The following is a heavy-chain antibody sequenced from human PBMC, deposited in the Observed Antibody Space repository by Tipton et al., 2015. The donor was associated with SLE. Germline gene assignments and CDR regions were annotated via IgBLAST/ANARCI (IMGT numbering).Heavy chain of an antibody. CDR1: GASISNHY. CDR2: VSHDGGA. J-gene: IGHJ6*02. V-gene: IGHV4-34*01. CDR3: ARDGGQRVVSGTYDFYYYGLDV. D-gene: IGHD6-13*01. Sequence: LRLSCTVSGASISNHYWNWIRQSPGKGLEWIGEVSHDGGANYNPSLEGRGTISLETSKNQFSLKLTSVTAADTAVYYCARDGGQRVVSGTYDFYYYGLDVWGQGTTVTVSS.